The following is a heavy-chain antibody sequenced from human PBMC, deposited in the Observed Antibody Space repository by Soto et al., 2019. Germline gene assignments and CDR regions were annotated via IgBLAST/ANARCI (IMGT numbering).Heavy chain of an antibody. CDR1: GFTFSSYG. Sequence: GGSLRLSCAASGFTFSSYGMHWVRQAPGKGLEWVAVIWYDGSNKYYADSVKGRFTISRDNSKNTLYLQMNSLRAEDTAVYYCARSKAIAAAGTRYYYYYYMDVWGKGTTVTVSS. CDR3: ARSKAIAAAGTRYYYYYYMDV. D-gene: IGHD6-13*01. J-gene: IGHJ6*03. CDR2: IWYDGSNK. V-gene: IGHV3-33*01.